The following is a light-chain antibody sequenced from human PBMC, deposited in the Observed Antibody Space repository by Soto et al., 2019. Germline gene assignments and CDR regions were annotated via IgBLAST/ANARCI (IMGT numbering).Light chain of an antibody. CDR1: QSVDTF. Sequence: ETVLTQSPATLSLSPGRRAPLSCRANQSVDTFLAWYQQKPGQHPRLLIFDASSRAAGVPARFSGSGSGTDFTLTISSLEPEDFAVYYCQQRRSWITFGQGTRVEIK. J-gene: IGKJ5*01. V-gene: IGKV3-11*01. CDR3: QQRRSWIT. CDR2: DAS.